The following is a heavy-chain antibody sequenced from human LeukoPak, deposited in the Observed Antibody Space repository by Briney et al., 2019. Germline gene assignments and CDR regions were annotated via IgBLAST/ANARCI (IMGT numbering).Heavy chain of an antibody. J-gene: IGHJ4*02. D-gene: IGHD6-19*01. CDR1: GDSVSNNSAA. CDR3: ARAPTPIIAVAGSFDY. CDR2: TYYRSKWYN. Sequence: SQTLSLTCAISGDSVSNNSAAWNWIRQSPSIGLEWLGRTYYRSKWYNDYAVSVKSRITINPDTSKNQFSLQVNSVTPEDTAVYYCARAPTPIIAVAGSFDYWGQGTLVTVSS. V-gene: IGHV6-1*01.